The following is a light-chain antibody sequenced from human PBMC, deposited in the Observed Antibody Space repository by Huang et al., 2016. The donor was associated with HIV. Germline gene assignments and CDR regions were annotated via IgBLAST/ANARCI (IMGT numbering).Light chain of an antibody. Sequence: EIVLTQSPRSLSLSPGEKATLHCRASQSVSNYYLALYQQKPGQSPRHLIHAASTRASGSPGRFSGSESGTAFTLPITRLEPEDSAVYFCHQYGTPPWTFGQGTRVEI. CDR3: HQYGTPPWT. CDR1: QSVSNYY. V-gene: IGKV3-20*01. CDR2: AAS. J-gene: IGKJ1*01.